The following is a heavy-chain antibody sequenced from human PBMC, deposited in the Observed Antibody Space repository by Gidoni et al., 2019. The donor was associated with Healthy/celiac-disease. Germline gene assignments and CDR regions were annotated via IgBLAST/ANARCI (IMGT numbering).Heavy chain of an antibody. V-gene: IGHV4-39*01. D-gene: IGHD5-18*01. CDR3: ARGYSYGTNWFDP. CDR2: IYYSGST. Sequence: QLQLQESGPGLVKPSETLSLTCTVSGGSISSSSYYWGWIRQPPGKGLEWIGSIYYSGSTYYNPSLKSRVTISVDTSKNQFSLKLSSVTAADTAVYYCARGYSYGTNWFDPWGQGTLVTVSS. CDR1: GGSISSSSYY. J-gene: IGHJ5*02.